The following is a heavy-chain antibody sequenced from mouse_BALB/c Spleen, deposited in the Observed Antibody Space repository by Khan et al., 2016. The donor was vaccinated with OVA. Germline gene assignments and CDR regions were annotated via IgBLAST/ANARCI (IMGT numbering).Heavy chain of an antibody. V-gene: IGHV1-31*01. CDR1: GYSFTSYY. D-gene: IGHD2-2*01. J-gene: IGHJ3*01. CDR3: TRHGYVAWFTY. Sequence: VQLQQSGPELMKPGASVKISCTASGYSFTSYYIHWVMQRHGESLEWIGYIDPFSGGSTYNQKFKVKATLTVDKSSSTAYIHLSNLTSEDSAVYYCTRHGYVAWFTYWGQGTLVTVSA. CDR2: IDPFSGGS.